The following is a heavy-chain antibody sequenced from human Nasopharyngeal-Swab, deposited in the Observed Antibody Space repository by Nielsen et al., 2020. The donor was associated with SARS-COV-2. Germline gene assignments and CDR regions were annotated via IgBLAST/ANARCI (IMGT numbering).Heavy chain of an antibody. J-gene: IGHJ5*02. CDR1: GLTFSNAW. Sequence: GGSLRLSCAAAGLTFSNAWTSWVRQAPGEGLEWVGRIKDKTDGETTDFAAPAKGRFTISRDDSKNTLYLQMNSPKTEGTAVYFCAPVGPCVNSWGQGTLVTVSS. CDR2: IKDKTDGETT. D-gene: IGHD1-26*01. CDR3: APVGPCVNS. V-gene: IGHV3-15*01.